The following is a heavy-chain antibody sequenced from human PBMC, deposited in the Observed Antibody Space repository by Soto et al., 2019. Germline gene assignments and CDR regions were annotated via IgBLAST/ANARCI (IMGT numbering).Heavy chain of an antibody. CDR3: ARWGTTGGLDV. V-gene: IGHV3-30*19. J-gene: IGHJ4*02. CDR2: TSYDGTNN. CDR1: GFTFRSYV. Sequence: QVQLVESGGGVVQPGTSLRLSCVGSGFTFRSYVIHWVRQAPGKGLEWVALTSYDGTNNYYGDSVKGRFTISRDNSKNTVDPQMYSLRLEDTSLYYCARWGTTGGLDVWGPGTLVSVSS. D-gene: IGHD3-16*01.